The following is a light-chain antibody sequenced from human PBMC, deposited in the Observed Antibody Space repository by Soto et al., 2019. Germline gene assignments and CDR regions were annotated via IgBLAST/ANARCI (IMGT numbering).Light chain of an antibody. CDR1: SSNIGSNT. CDR2: SNN. J-gene: IGLJ2*01. Sequence: QSVLTQPPSASGTPGQRVTISCSGSSSNIGSNTVNWYQQLPGTAPKLLIYSNNQRPSGVPDRFSGSKSGTSASLAISGLQAEDGADYYCAAWDYSLNGPEFGGGTQLTVL. CDR3: AAWDYSLNGPE. V-gene: IGLV1-44*01.